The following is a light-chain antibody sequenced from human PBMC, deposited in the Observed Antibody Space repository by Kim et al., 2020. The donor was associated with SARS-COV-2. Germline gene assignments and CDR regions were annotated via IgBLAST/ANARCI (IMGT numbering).Light chain of an antibody. J-gene: IGLJ2*01. CDR3: NSRDSNDNVV. Sequence: VALGQTVTITCQGEGIRSYYATWCQQKPGQAPILVVYGKNNRPSGVPDRFSGSSSGNTASLTITGTQAGNEADDYCNSRDSNDNVVFGGGTKLTVL. V-gene: IGLV3-19*01. CDR2: GKN. CDR1: GIRSYY.